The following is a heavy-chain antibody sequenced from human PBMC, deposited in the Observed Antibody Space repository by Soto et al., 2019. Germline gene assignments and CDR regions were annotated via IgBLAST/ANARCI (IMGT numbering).Heavy chain of an antibody. D-gene: IGHD3-22*01. V-gene: IGHV1-69*01. J-gene: IGHJ4*02. CDR1: GGTFSSYA. Sequence: SLKCDCKASGGTFSSYAISWVRKNPGQGLEWMGGIIPIFGTANYAQKFQGRVTITADESTSTAYMELSSLRSEDTAVYYCADSSGYYYYGYWGQGTLVTVSS. CDR2: IIPIFGTA. CDR3: ADSSGYYYYGY.